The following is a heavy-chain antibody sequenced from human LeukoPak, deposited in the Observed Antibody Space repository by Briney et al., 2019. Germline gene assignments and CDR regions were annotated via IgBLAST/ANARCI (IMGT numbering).Heavy chain of an antibody. V-gene: IGHV1-8*01. Sequence: GASVKVSCKASGYTFTSYDINWVRQATGQGLEWMGWMNPNSGNTGYAQKFQGRVTMTRDTSTTTVFMEMSSLTSEDTAIYYCARMEMDPAMVTNYFDYWGQGTLVTVSS. CDR3: ARMEMDPAMVTNYFDY. D-gene: IGHD5-18*01. CDR2: MNPNSGNT. J-gene: IGHJ4*02. CDR1: GYTFTSYD.